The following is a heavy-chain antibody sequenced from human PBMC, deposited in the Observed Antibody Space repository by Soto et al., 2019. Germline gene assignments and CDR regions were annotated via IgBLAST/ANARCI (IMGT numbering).Heavy chain of an antibody. Sequence: GESLKISCQCSGYTFSNFWIGWVRQLPGQGLEWMGIIYPGDHETRYSPSFLGKVTISAETSINTAYLQWSSLEASDSAFYFCARSPRSSPYFDFWGQGALVTVSS. J-gene: IGHJ4*02. V-gene: IGHV5-51*01. D-gene: IGHD6-13*01. CDR3: ARSPRSSPYFDF. CDR1: GYTFSNFW. CDR2: IYPGDHET.